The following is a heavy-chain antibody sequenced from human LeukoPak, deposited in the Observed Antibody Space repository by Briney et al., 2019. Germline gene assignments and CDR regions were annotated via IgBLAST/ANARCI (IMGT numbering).Heavy chain of an antibody. CDR2: IIPILGLA. D-gene: IGHD4-17*01. CDR3: ATTRADYGDYIYPY. CDR1: GGTFINYA. Sequence: GASVEVSCKASGGTFINYAITWVRQAPGQGLEWMGRIIPILGLANYAQKFQGKVTITADTFTSTAYMELSSLRFEDTAIYYCATTRADYGDYIYPYWGQGTLVTVSS. J-gene: IGHJ4*02. V-gene: IGHV1-69*04.